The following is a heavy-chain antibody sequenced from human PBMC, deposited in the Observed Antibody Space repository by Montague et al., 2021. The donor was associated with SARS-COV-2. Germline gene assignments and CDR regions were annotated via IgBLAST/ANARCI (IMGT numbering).Heavy chain of an antibody. CDR2: IFYDGST. CDR1: GGSISSRTYY. D-gene: IGHD3-10*01. CDR3: ARHGPNDYYHSRYFDL. J-gene: IGHJ2*01. V-gene: IGHV4-39*01. Sequence: SETLSLTCIVSGGSISSRTYYWGWIRQPPGKGLEWIGSIFYDGSTYYNPSLKSRVTISVDTSKYQFSLNLSSVTAADTAVYYCARHGPNDYYHSRYFDLWGRGTLVTVSS.